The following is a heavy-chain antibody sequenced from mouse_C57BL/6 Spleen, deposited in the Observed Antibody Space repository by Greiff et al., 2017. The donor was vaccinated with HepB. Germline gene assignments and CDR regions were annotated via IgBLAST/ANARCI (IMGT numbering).Heavy chain of an antibody. CDR3: ARGGGYYFDY. V-gene: IGHV1-26*01. CDR1: GYTFTDYY. CDR2: INPNNGGT. J-gene: IGHJ2*01. D-gene: IGHD1-1*02. Sequence: EVQLQQSGPELVKPGASVKISCKASGYTFTDYYMNLVKQSHGKSLEWIGDINPNNGGTSYNQKFKGKATLTVDKSSSTAYMELRSLTSEDSAVYYCARGGGYYFDYWVQGTTLTVSS.